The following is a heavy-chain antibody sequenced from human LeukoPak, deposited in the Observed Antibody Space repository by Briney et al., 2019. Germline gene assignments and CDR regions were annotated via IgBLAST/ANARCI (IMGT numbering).Heavy chain of an antibody. CDR3: ARSGRFLERTYYYYYYMDV. Sequence: SETLSLTRTVSGGSISSRSYYWGWIRQPPGKGLEWSGEINHSGSTNYNPSLKSRVTISVDTSKNQFSLKLSSVTAADTAVYYCARSGRFLERTYYYYYYMDVWGKGTTVTVSS. CDR1: GGSISSRSYY. D-gene: IGHD3-3*01. J-gene: IGHJ6*03. V-gene: IGHV4-39*07. CDR2: INHSGST.